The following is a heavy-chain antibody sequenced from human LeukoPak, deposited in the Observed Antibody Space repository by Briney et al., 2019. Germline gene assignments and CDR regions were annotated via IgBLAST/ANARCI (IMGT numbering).Heavy chain of an antibody. CDR1: GGSISRYY. V-gene: IGHV4-59*12. D-gene: IGHD1-1*01. J-gene: IGHJ6*03. Sequence: SETLSLTCTVSGGSISRYYWSWIRQPPGKGLEWIGYIYDSGSTNYNPSLWSRVTISVDTSKNQFSLKLSSVTAADTAVYYCARDPGTRNYYYFMDVWGKGTTVTISS. CDR2: IYDSGST. CDR3: ARDPGTRNYYYFMDV.